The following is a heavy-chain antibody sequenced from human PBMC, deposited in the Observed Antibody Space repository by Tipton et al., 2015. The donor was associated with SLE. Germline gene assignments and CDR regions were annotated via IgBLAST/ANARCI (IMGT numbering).Heavy chain of an antibody. D-gene: IGHD5-12*01. Sequence: QLVQSGAEVKKPGASVKVSCKASGYTFTSYDISWVRQAPGQGLEWMGWISTYNGNTNYARKLQGRVTMTTDTSTSTASMDLRSLRSDDTAVYYCARANPFYSGYDFDYWGQGTLVTVSS. J-gene: IGHJ4*02. CDR3: ARANPFYSGYDFDY. V-gene: IGHV1-18*01. CDR2: ISTYNGNT. CDR1: GYTFTSYD.